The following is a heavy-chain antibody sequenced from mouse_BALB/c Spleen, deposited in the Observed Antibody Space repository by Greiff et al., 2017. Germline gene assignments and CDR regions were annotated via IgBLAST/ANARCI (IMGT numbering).Heavy chain of an antibody. CDR3: ARGGFTGAFDY. CDR1: GYSLTDYN. V-gene: IGHV1S135*01. CDR2: IDPYSGGT. Sequence: VQLQQSGPELVEPGASVKVSCKASGYSLTDYNMYWVKQSHGKGLEWIGYIDPYSGGTSYNQKFKGKATLTADKSTSTGFMHLNSLTSEDSAVYYCARGGFTGAFDYWGQGTTLTVSS. D-gene: IGHD1-1*01. J-gene: IGHJ2*01.